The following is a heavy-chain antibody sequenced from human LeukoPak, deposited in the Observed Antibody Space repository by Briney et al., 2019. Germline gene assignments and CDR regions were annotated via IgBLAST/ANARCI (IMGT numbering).Heavy chain of an antibody. CDR1: GFTVSSNY. J-gene: IGHJ4*02. CDR2: IYSGGST. D-gene: IGHD5-18*01. CDR3: ARTPLGGYSYGWYY. V-gene: IGHV3-66*01. Sequence: PGGSLRLSCAASGFTVSSNYMSWVRQAPGKGLEWVSVIYSGGSTYYAGSVKGRFTISRDNSKNTLYLQMNSLRAEDTAVYYCARTPLGGYSYGWYYWGQGTLVTVSS.